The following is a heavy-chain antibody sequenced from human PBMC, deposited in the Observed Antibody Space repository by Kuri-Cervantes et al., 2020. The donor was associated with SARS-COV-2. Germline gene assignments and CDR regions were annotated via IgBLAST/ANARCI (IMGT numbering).Heavy chain of an antibody. J-gene: IGHJ6*03. D-gene: IGHD2-2*02. Sequence: GESLKSSGAASGLTVSSSGMHWVRQAPGKGLEWVAFIRYDGSNKYYADSVKGRFTISRDNSKDTLYLQMNSLRAEDTAVYYCAKSWGYCSSTSCYTRHYYYHMDVWGKGTTVTVSS. V-gene: IGHV3-30*02. CDR1: GLTVSSSG. CDR2: IRYDGSNK. CDR3: AKSWGYCSSTSCYTRHYYYHMDV.